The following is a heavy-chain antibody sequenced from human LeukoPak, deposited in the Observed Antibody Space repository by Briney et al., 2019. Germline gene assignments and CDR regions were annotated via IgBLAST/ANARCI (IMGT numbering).Heavy chain of an antibody. V-gene: IGHV3-64*01. J-gene: IGHJ5*02. CDR2: ISSNGGST. CDR1: GFTVSSNY. CDR3: ARQIVGATWFDP. Sequence: GGSLRLSCAASGFTVSSNYMSWVRQAPGKGLEYVSAISSNGGSTYYANSVKGRFTISRDNSKNTLYLQMGNLRAEDMAVYYCARQIVGATWFDPWGQGTLVTVSS. D-gene: IGHD1-26*01.